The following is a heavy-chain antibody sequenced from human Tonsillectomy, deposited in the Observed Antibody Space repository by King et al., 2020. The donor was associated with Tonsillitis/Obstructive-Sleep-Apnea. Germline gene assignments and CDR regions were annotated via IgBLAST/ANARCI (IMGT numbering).Heavy chain of an antibody. CDR1: GGSISSYY. D-gene: IGHD6-19*01. Sequence: QLQESGPGLVKPSETLSLTCTVSGGSISSYYWSWIRQPPGKGLEWIGYIYYSGSTNYNPSLKSRVTISVDTSKNQFSLKLSSVTAADTAVYYCARDRSGWYGNLDDFDIWGQGTMVTVSS. CDR2: IYYSGST. CDR3: ARDRSGWYGNLDDFDI. V-gene: IGHV4-59*01. J-gene: IGHJ3*02.